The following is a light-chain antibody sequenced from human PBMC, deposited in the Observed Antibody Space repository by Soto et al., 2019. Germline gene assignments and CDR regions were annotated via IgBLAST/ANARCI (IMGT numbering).Light chain of an antibody. J-gene: IGLJ3*02. Sequence: SYELTQPPSVSVSPGQTARITCSGDALPKQYVYWYQQKPGQAPVMVIYKGTERPSGIPERFSGSSSGTTATLTIGGVQAEDEADYYCQSVDTSGPSWVFGGGTKVTVL. V-gene: IGLV3-25*03. CDR1: ALPKQY. CDR2: KGT. CDR3: QSVDTSGPSWV.